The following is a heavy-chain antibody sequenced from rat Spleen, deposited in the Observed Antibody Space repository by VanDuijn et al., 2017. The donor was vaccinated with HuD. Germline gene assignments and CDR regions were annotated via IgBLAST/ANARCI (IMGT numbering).Heavy chain of an antibody. CDR1: GFTFSDYG. CDR2: ISPSGAIT. J-gene: IGHJ4*01. Sequence: EVQLVESGGGLVQPGRSLKLSCGASGFTFSDYGKHWIRQAPTKGLEWVASISPSGAITNYRDSVKGRFTISRDTAKSTLYLQMDSLRSEDTATYYCATDGYYDGTYYSVYVMDAWGQGASVTVSS. CDR3: ATDGYYDGTYYSVYVMDA. V-gene: IGHV5-19*01. D-gene: IGHD1-12*02.